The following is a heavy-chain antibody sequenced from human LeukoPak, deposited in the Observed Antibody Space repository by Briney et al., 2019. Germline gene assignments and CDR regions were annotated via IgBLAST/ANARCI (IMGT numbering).Heavy chain of an antibody. CDR2: ISSSGGSS. Sequence: GGSLRLSCSASGFTFSSYAMHWVRQAPGKGLEYVSAISSSGGSSYYADSVKGRFTISRDNAKNSLYLQMNSLRAEDTAVYYCARDNSPYDYVWGSYVDAFDIWGQGTMVTASS. CDR3: ARDNSPYDYVWGSYVDAFDI. V-gene: IGHV3-64*04. J-gene: IGHJ3*02. CDR1: GFTFSSYA. D-gene: IGHD3-16*01.